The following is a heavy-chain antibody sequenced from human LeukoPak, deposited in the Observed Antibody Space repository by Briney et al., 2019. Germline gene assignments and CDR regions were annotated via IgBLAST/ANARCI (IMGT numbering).Heavy chain of an antibody. CDR3: ARDLAGPPQEAFDI. CDR1: GLTFSSYW. J-gene: IGHJ3*02. CDR2: IKQDGSEK. Sequence: GGSLRLSCAASGLTFSSYWMSWVRQAPGKGLEWVANIKQDGSEKHYVDSVTGRFTISRDNAKNSLYLQMNSLRADDTAVYYCARDLAGPPQEAFDIWGQGTMVTVSS. V-gene: IGHV3-7*01.